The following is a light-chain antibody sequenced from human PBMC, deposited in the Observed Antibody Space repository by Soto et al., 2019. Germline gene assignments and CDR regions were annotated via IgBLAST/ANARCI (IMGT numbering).Light chain of an antibody. Sequence: EIVMTQSPATLSVSPGERATLSCRASQSVSSNLAWYQQKPGQAPRHLIYGASTRATGIPARFSGSGSGTEFTLTISSLQSEDFAIYYCQHYNNWPPWTFGQGTKGEIK. J-gene: IGKJ1*01. CDR2: GAS. V-gene: IGKV3-15*01. CDR3: QHYNNWPPWT. CDR1: QSVSSN.